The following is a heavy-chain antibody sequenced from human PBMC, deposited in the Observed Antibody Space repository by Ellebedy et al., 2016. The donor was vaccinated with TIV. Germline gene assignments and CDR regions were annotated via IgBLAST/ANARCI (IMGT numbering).Heavy chain of an antibody. CDR1: GGSISSYY. CDR3: ARERYGDSRLDY. CDR2: IYYSGST. D-gene: IGHD4-17*01. V-gene: IGHV4-59*01. Sequence: MPSETLSLTCTVSGGSISSYYWSWIRQPPGKGLEWIGYIYYSGSTNYNPSLKSRVTISVDTSKNQFSLKLSSVTAADTAVYYCARERYGDSRLDYWGQGTLVTVSS. J-gene: IGHJ4*02.